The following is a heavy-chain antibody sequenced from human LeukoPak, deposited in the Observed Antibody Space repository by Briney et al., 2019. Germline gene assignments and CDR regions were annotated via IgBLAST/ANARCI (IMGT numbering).Heavy chain of an antibody. J-gene: IGHJ4*02. CDR1: GFTVSSNY. D-gene: IGHD3-22*01. Sequence: GGSLRLSCAASGFTVSSNYMSWVRQAPGKGLEWVSLIYSGGSTYYADSVKGRFTISRDNSKNTLYLQMNSLRAEDTAVYYCARATYYYDSSGYYLENWGQGTLVTVSS. V-gene: IGHV3-53*01. CDR2: IYSGGST. CDR3: ARATYYYDSSGYYLEN.